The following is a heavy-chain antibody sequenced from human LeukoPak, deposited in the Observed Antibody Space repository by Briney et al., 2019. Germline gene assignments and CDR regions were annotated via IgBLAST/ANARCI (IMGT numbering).Heavy chain of an antibody. CDR3: ARAVGSGLIDY. CDR2: IYHSGNT. D-gene: IGHD3-22*01. V-gene: IGHV4-38-2*02. Sequence: KPSETLSLTCTVSGYSISSGYYCGWLRQPPGKGLEWIGSIYHSGNTYYNPSLKSRVTISVDTSKNEFTLKLSSVTAADTALYYCARAVGSGLIDYWGQGTLVTVSS. J-gene: IGHJ4*02. CDR1: GYSISSGYY.